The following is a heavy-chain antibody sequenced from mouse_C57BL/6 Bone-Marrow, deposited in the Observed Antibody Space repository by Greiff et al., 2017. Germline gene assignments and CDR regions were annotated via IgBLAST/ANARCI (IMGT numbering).Heavy chain of an antibody. V-gene: IGHV7-1*01. Sequence: EVKVVESGGGLVQSGRSLRLSCATSGFTFSDFYMEWVRQAPGKGLEWIAASRNKANDYTTEYSASVKGRFIVSRDTSQSILYLQMNALRAEDTAIYYCARDGEISYYYGSSPDWYFDVWGTGTTVTVSS. CDR3: ARDGEISYYYGSSPDWYFDV. CDR2: SRNKANDYTT. CDR1: GFTFSDFY. D-gene: IGHD1-1*01. J-gene: IGHJ1*03.